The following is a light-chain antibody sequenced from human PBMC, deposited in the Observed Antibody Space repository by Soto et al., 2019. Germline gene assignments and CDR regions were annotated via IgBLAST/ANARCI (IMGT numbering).Light chain of an antibody. J-gene: IGLJ1*01. CDR3: SSYTSSTTRV. CDR1: SSDVGGYHY. Sequence: QSVLTQPASVSGSPGQSITISCTGTSSDVGGYHYVSWYQQHPGKAPKLMIYEVSNRPTGVSNRFSGSKSGNTASLTIPGLQAEDEADYYCSSYTSSTTRVFGTGTKVTVL. V-gene: IGLV2-14*01. CDR2: EVS.